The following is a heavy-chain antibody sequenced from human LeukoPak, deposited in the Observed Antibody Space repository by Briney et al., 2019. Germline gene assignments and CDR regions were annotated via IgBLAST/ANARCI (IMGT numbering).Heavy chain of an antibody. CDR1: GGSISSYY. CDR3: AREYYYGSGSYYFRGAYYYYYYMDV. V-gene: IGHV4-4*07. J-gene: IGHJ6*03. D-gene: IGHD3-10*01. CDR2: IYTSGST. Sequence: PSETLSLTCTVSGGSISSYYWSWIRQPAGKGLEWIGRIYTSGSTNYNPSLKSRVTMSVDTSKNQFSLKLSSVTAADTAVYYCAREYYYGSGSYYFRGAYYYYYYMDVWGKGTTVTISS.